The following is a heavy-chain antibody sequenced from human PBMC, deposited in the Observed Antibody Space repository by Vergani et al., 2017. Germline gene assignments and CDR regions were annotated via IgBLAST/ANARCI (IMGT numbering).Heavy chain of an antibody. V-gene: IGHV3-20*04. D-gene: IGHD3-22*01. CDR2: INCNGGNT. J-gene: IGHJ4*02. CDR3: ASQYYYDSSGKRGY. Sequence: EVQLVESGGGVVRPGGSLRLSCAASGFTFDDYGMSWVRQAPGKGLEWVSGINCNGGNTGYADSVKGRFTISRDNAKNSLYLQMNSLRAEDTAVYYCASQYYYDSSGKRGYWGQGTLVTVSS. CDR1: GFTFDDYG.